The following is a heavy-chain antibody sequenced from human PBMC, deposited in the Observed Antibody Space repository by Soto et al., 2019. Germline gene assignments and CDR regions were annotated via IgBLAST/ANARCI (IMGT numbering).Heavy chain of an antibody. J-gene: IGHJ4*02. D-gene: IGHD5-12*01. CDR2: INHSGST. CDR1: GGSFIGYY. V-gene: IGHV4-34*01. CDR3: ARGFGRWLRNYIDY. Sequence: PSETLCLTCAVYGGSFIGYYWSWIRQPPGKGLEWIGEINHSGSTNYNPSLKSRVTISVDTSKNQFSLKLSSVTAADTAVYYCARGFGRWLRNYIDYWGQGTLVTVSS.